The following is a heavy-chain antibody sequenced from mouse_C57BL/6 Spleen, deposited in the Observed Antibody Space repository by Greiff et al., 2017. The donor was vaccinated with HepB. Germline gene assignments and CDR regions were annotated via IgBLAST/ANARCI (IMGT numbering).Heavy chain of an antibody. CDR3: ARPGDGPYYYAMDY. Sequence: QVQLQQPGAELVKPGASVKLSCKASGYTFTSYWMHWVKQRPGQGLEWIGMIHPNSGSTNYNEKFKSKATLTVDKSSSTAYMQLSSLTSEDSAVYYCARPGDGPYYYAMDYWGQGTSVTVSS. V-gene: IGHV1-64*01. J-gene: IGHJ4*01. CDR2: IHPNSGST. CDR1: GYTFTSYW. D-gene: IGHD1-1*01.